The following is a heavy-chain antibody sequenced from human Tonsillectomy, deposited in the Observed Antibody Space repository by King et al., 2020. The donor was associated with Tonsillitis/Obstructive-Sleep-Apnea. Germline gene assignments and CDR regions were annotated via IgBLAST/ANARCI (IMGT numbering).Heavy chain of an antibody. CDR2: ISYDGSIK. J-gene: IGHJ3*02. D-gene: IGHD3-22*01. Sequence: VQLVESGGGVVQPGKSLRLSCAASGFTFSSYAMHWVRQAPGKGLEWVAVISYDGSIKYYADSVKGRFTISRDNSKNTLYLQMNTLRAEDTAVYYCASGYSTGYYLHAFDIWGQGTMVTVSS. CDR1: GFTFSSYA. V-gene: IGHV3-30*04. CDR3: ASGYSTGYYLHAFDI.